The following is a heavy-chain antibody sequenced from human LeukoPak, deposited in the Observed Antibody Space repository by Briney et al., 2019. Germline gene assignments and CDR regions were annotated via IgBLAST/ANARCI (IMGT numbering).Heavy chain of an antibody. CDR1: GGSFSGYY. CDR2: INHRGST. J-gene: IGHJ4*02. D-gene: IGHD2-21*02. CDR3: ARARHGGDLEY. Sequence: SETLSLTCAVFGGSFSGYYWSWIRQPPGKGLEWIGEINHRGSTNYNPSLKSRVTILVDTSKNQFSLKLTSVTAADAAVYYCARARHGGDLEYWGQGTLVTVSS. V-gene: IGHV4-34*01.